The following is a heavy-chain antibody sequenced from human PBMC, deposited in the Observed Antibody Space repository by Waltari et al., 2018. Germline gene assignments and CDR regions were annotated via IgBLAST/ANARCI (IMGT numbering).Heavy chain of an antibody. D-gene: IGHD3-3*01. V-gene: IGHV3-9*03. CDR1: GFTFDDYS. CDR3: AKGHISNDFWSGSLDF. J-gene: IGHJ4*02. CDR2: ISWNSGSR. Sequence: EVQVVESGGGLVQPGRSLRLSCAASGFTFDDYSMHWVRQAPGKGLGWVSGISWNSGSRGYAYSVKGRFTISRDNAKNSLYLQMNSLRAEDMALYYCAKGHISNDFWSGSLDFWGQGTLVTVSS.